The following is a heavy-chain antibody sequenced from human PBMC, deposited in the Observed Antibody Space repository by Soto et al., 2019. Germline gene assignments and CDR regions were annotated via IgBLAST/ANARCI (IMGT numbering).Heavy chain of an antibody. V-gene: IGHV3-23*01. J-gene: IGHJ4*02. CDR2: ITGSAGST. Sequence: EVQLLESGGGLVQPGGSLRLSCTASGFPFSNCAMSWVRQAPGKGLEWVSAITGSAGSTYYADYVKGRFTISRDNSKNTLYLQMNSLRAEDTAVYYCANRKYYASGSYYYYYFDYWGQGTMVTVSS. D-gene: IGHD3-10*01. CDR3: ANRKYYASGSYYYYYFDY. CDR1: GFPFSNCA.